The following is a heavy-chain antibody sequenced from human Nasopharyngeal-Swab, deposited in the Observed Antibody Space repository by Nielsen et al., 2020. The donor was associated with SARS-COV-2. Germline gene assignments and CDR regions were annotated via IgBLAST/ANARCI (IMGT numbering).Heavy chain of an antibody. CDR3: VRLSIATAGVDY. CDR1: GFTFSSYG. CDR2: ISYDGSNK. D-gene: IGHD6-13*01. V-gene: IGHV3-30*03. J-gene: IGHJ4*02. Sequence: GGSLRLSCAASGFTFSSYGMHWVRQAPGKGLEWMAVISYDGSNKYYADSVKGRFTISRDNSKNTLYLQMNSLRAEDTAVFYCVRLSIATAGVDYWGQGTLVTVSS.